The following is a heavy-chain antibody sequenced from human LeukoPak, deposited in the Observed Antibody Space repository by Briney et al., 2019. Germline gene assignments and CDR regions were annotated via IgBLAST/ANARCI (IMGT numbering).Heavy chain of an antibody. D-gene: IGHD3-10*01. J-gene: IGHJ5*02. V-gene: IGHV5-51*01. CDR1: GYTFTDYW. CDR2: IHPGDSDT. Sequence: GESLKISCQGSGYTFTDYWIAWVRQMPGKGLEWMGMIHPGDSDTRYSPSFQGQATFSADKSISTAYVQWSSLRASDTAIYYCARQCCRGASPGFDPWGQGTQVTVSS. CDR3: ARQCCRGASPGFDP.